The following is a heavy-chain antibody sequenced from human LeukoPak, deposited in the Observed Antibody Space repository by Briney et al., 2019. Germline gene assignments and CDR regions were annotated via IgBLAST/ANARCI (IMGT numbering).Heavy chain of an antibody. V-gene: IGHV1-69*13. D-gene: IGHD5-18*01. J-gene: IGHJ4*02. Sequence: SVKVSCRASGGTFSSYAISWVRQAPGQGLEWMGGIIPILGTANYAQKFQGRVTITADESTSTAYMELSSLRSEDTAVYYCATKRGYSYGSPHWGQGTLVTVSS. CDR3: ATKRGYSYGSPH. CDR1: GGTFSSYA. CDR2: IIPILGTA.